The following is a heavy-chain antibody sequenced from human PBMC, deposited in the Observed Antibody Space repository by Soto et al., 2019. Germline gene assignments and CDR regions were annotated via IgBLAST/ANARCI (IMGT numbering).Heavy chain of an antibody. J-gene: IGHJ4*02. CDR3: ARHIMITFGGETDY. V-gene: IGHV4-4*02. D-gene: IGHD3-16*01. CDR1: SITNSNW. CDR2: IYHAGST. Sequence: SITNSNWWSCVRLPPAKGLEWIGDIYHAGSTKYNPSLERRVTMSVDTSNNQFALTLTSVTAADTAVYYCARHIMITFGGETDYWGQGTLVTVSS.